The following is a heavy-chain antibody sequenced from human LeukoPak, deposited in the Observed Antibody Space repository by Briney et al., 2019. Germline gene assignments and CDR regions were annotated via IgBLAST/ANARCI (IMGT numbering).Heavy chain of an antibody. CDR3: ARWVADPNWDDY. CDR2: IYPRDGST. D-gene: IGHD7-27*01. V-gene: IGHV1-46*01. CDR1: GYTFTGYY. J-gene: IGHJ4*02. Sequence: ASVKVSCKASGYTFTGYYMHWVRQAPGQGLEWMGMIYPRDGSTSYAQKFQGRVTVTRDTSTSTVHMELSGLRSEDTAVYYCARWVADPNWDDYWGQGTVGTVYS.